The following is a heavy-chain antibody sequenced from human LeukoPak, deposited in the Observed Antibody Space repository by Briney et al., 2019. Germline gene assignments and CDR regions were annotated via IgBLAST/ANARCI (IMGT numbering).Heavy chain of an antibody. CDR1: GNSISSGDYY. V-gene: IGHV4-61*02. Sequence: PSETLSLTCTVSGNSISSGDYYWSWIRQPAGKGLEWIGRIYTRGSTTYNPSLKSRVTISVDTSKNQFSLKLSSVTAADTAVYYCAREMEYDSSGYYSWFDPWGQGTLVTVSS. CDR3: AREMEYDSSGYYSWFDP. J-gene: IGHJ5*02. D-gene: IGHD3-22*01. CDR2: IYTRGST.